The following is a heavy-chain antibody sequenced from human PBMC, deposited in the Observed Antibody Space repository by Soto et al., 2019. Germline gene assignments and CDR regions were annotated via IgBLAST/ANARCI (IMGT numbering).Heavy chain of an antibody. D-gene: IGHD3-16*01. CDR3: VRGGIDY. CDR2: ISRSGGTI. J-gene: IGHJ4*02. Sequence: VGSLRLSCVASGFTFTSYELNWVRQAPGKGLEWVSYISRSGGTIYYTDSVKGRFTISRDNAKNSPFLQMNSLRVEDTAVYYCVRGGIDYWGQGTLVTVSS. V-gene: IGHV3-48*03. CDR1: GFTFTSYE.